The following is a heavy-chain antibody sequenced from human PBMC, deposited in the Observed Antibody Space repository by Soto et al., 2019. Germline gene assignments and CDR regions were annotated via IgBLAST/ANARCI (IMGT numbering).Heavy chain of an antibody. CDR3: ARDKDRLQLGGNYYYILDV. V-gene: IGHV1-69*05. J-gene: IGHJ6*02. Sequence: VQLEQSGPEVKKPGSSVKVSCKASGGTFSTSALSWVRQAPGQGLEWMGGIMPVFPTPDYAQKFQGRVTXTXDXXTSTAYMELGGLTSADTAVYYCARDKDRLQLGGNYYYILDVWGQGTAVTVSS. CDR2: IMPVFPTP. CDR1: GGTFSTSA. D-gene: IGHD5-12*01.